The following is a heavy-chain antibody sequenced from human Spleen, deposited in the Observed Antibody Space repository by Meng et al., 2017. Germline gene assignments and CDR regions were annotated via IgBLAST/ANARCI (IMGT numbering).Heavy chain of an antibody. CDR2: IYHSGST. J-gene: IGHJ5*02. CDR3: ASQVFSGLNWFGP. D-gene: IGHD3-10*01. Sequence: QVQVQGSGPGLVKPSGTLSLTCAVSGGSISSNNWWSWVRQPPGKGLEWIGEIYHSGSTNYNPSLKSRVTMSVDKSKNQFSLKLSSVTAADTAVYYCASQVFSGLNWFGPWGQGTLVTVSS. CDR1: GGSISSNNW. V-gene: IGHV4-4*02.